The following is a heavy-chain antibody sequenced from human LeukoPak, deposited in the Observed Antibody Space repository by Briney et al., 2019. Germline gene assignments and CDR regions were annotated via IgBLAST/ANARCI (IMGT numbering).Heavy chain of an antibody. D-gene: IGHD5-18*01. CDR1: GGSITSYY. CDR3: ARAGYNYGSDAFDI. J-gene: IGHJ3*02. V-gene: IGHV4-59*01. Sequence: ASETLSLTCTVSGGSITSYYWSWIRQPPGRGLEWIGFIYYTGSTTYNPSLKSRVTISVDTSKNQFSLRLSSVTAADTAVYYCARAGYNYGSDAFDIWGQGTMVTVSS. CDR2: IYYTGST.